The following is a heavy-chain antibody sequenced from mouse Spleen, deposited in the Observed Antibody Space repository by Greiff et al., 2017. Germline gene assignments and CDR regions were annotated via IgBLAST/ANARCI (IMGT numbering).Heavy chain of an antibody. Sequence: QVQLKESGPGLVAPSQSLSITCTVSGFSLTSYGVHWVRQPPGKGLEWLVVIWSDGSTTYNSALKSRLSISKDNSKSQVFLKMNSLQTDDTAMYYCARNLPLRRRDYAMDYWGQGTSVTVSS. CDR2: IWSDGST. V-gene: IGHV2-6*02. CDR3: ARNLPLRRRDYAMDY. D-gene: IGHD3-3*01. J-gene: IGHJ4*01. CDR1: GFSLTSYG.